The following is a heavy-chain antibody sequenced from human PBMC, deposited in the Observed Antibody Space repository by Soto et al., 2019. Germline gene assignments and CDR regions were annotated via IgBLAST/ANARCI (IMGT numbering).Heavy chain of an antibody. D-gene: IGHD5-18*01. CDR1: GGSISSGDYY. V-gene: IGHV4-30-4*01. CDR3: ASNSYGYTFYDH. CDR2: IYYSGST. Sequence: QVQLQESGPGLVKPSQTLSLTCTVSGGSISSGDYYWSWIRQPPGKGLEWIGYIYYSGSTYYNPSLNSRVTRSVDTSKHQFSLKLSFVTAADTAVYYCASNSYGYTFYDHWGQGTLVTVSS. J-gene: IGHJ4*02.